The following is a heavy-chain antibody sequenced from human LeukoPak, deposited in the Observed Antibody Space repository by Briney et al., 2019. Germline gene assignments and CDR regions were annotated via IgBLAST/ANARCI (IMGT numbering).Heavy chain of an antibody. Sequence: GASVKVSCKASGYTSTSYDINWVRQATGQGLEWMGWMNPNSGNTGYAQKFQGRVTMTRNTSISTAYMELSSLRSEDTAVYYCARGRCDFWSGYYCYYYYGMDVWGQGTTVTVSS. D-gene: IGHD3-3*01. CDR1: GYTSTSYD. V-gene: IGHV1-8*01. CDR2: MNPNSGNT. CDR3: ARGRCDFWSGYYCYYYYGMDV. J-gene: IGHJ6*02.